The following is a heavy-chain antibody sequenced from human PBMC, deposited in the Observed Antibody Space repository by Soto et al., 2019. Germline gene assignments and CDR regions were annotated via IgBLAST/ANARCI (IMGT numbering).Heavy chain of an antibody. CDR3: ARDGRCSGGSCYSDYYDVMDV. J-gene: IGHJ6*02. D-gene: IGHD2-15*01. V-gene: IGHV1-46*01. CDR2: INPSGGST. Sequence: VASVKVSCKASGYTFTNYYMHWVRQAPGQGLEWMGIINPSGGSTSYAQKFQGRVTMTRDTSTSTVHMELSSLRSEDTVVYYCARDGRCSGGSCYSDYYDVMDVWGQGTTVTV. CDR1: GYTFTNYY.